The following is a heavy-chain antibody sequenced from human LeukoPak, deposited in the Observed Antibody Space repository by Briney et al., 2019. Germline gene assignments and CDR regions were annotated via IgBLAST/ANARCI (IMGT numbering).Heavy chain of an antibody. V-gene: IGHV3-23*01. J-gene: IGHJ6*02. CDR2: ISGSGGGT. Sequence: GGSLRLSCAASGFTFSNYGMSWVRRAPGEGLEWVSAISGSGGGTSHADSVKGRFTISRDNSKNTLFLQMSSLRAEDTAVYYCAKYNFDHNYHYYYGMDVWGQGTTVTVSS. D-gene: IGHD1-1*01. CDR1: GFTFSNYG. CDR3: AKYNFDHNYHYYYGMDV.